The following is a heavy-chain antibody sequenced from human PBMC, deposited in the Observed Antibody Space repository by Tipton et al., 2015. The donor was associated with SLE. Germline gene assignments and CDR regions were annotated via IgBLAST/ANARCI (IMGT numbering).Heavy chain of an antibody. CDR2: IYYSGST. CDR1: GGSISSSSYY. J-gene: IGHJ4*02. Sequence: LRLSCTVSGGSISSSSYYWGWIRQPPGKGLEWIGSIYYSGSTYYNPSLKSRVTISVDTSKNQFSLKLSSVTAADTAVYYCARVEGGNFEDYWGQGTLVTVSS. CDR3: ARVEGGNFEDY. D-gene: IGHD4-23*01. V-gene: IGHV4-39*07.